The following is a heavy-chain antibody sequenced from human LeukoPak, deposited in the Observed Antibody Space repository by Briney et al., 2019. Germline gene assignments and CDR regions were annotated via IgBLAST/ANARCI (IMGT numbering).Heavy chain of an antibody. CDR3: ASDFGGSDDY. D-gene: IGHD2-15*01. Sequence: PGGSLRLSCVASGLTFSRYWMHWVRQAPGKGLVWVSRMNTDGSRTDYADSVKGRFTISRDNAKNTLYLQMNSLGAEDTAVYSCASDFGGSDDYWGQGTLVTVSS. CDR2: MNTDGSRT. V-gene: IGHV3-74*01. CDR1: GLTFSRYW. J-gene: IGHJ4*02.